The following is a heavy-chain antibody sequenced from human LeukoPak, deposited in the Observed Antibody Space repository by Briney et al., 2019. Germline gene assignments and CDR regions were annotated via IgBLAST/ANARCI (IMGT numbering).Heavy chain of an antibody. CDR1: GDSISSYY. Sequence: SETLSLTCTVSGDSISSYYWTWIRQPPGKGLEWIGYIYYSGNTYYNPSLKSRVTMSVDTSKNQFSLKLSSVTAADTAVYYCARAASTFGGVVAKVRWFDPWGQGTLVTVSS. D-gene: IGHD3-16*02. J-gene: IGHJ5*02. V-gene: IGHV4-59*01. CDR3: ARAASTFGGVVAKVRWFDP. CDR2: IYYSGNT.